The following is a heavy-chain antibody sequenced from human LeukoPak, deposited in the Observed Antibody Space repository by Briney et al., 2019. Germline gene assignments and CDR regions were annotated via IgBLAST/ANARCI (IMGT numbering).Heavy chain of an antibody. J-gene: IGHJ3*02. CDR1: EITFRSYW. Sequence: PGGSLRLSCGASEITFRSYWMTWVRQAPGKGLEWVANIKQDGSETYFVDSVKGRFTVSRDNARNSLYLQMNSLRVEDTAVYYCATNGQGWRGDALEIWGQGTMVIVSS. D-gene: IGHD6-19*01. CDR2: IKQDGSET. CDR3: ATNGQGWRGDALEI. V-gene: IGHV3-7*01.